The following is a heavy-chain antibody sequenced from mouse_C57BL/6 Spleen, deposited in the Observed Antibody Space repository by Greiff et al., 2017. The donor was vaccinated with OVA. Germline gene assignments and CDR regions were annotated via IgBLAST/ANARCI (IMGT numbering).Heavy chain of an antibody. D-gene: IGHD1-1*01. CDR3: ARGITTVVGAMDY. J-gene: IGHJ4*01. Sequence: QVQLQQPGTELVKPGASVKLSCKASGYTFTSYWMHWVKQRPGQGLEWIGNINPSNGGTNYNEKLKSKATLTVDKSSSTAYMQLSSLTSEDSAVYYCARGITTVVGAMDYWGQGTSVTVSS. CDR2: INPSNGGT. V-gene: IGHV1-53*01. CDR1: GYTFTSYW.